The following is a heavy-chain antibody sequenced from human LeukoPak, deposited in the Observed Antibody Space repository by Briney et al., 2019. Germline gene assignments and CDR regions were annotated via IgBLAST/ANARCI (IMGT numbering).Heavy chain of an antibody. V-gene: IGHV3-7*01. CDR1: GFTFSGYW. CDR2: IKQDGSEK. J-gene: IGHJ4*02. Sequence: GGSLRLSCAASGFTFSGYWMSWVRQTPEKGLEWVANIKQDGSEKYYVDSVKGRFTISRDNAKNSLFLQMNSLRADDTAVYYCARDKIVGPTTLDYWGQGTLVTVPS. CDR3: ARDKIVGPTTLDY. D-gene: IGHD1-26*01.